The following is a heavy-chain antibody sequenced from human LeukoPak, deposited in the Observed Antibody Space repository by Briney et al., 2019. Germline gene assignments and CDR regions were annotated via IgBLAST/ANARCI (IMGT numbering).Heavy chain of an antibody. D-gene: IGHD6-19*01. CDR1: GFTFSSYW. CDR2: IKQDGSER. V-gene: IGHV3-7*03. J-gene: IGHJ4*02. Sequence: GGSLRLSCAASGFTFSSYWMTWVRQAPGKGLEWVANIKQDGSERNYVDSVKGRFTISRDNAKNSLYVQMCTLRDEDTAVYYCATGAGCGYWGQGTLVTVSS. CDR3: ATGAGCGY.